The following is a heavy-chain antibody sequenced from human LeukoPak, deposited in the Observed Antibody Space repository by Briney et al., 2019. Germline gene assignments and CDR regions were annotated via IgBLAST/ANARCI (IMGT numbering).Heavy chain of an antibody. V-gene: IGHV3-74*01. Sequence: GGSLRLSCTASGFTFSSYWMHWVRQVPGKGLVWVSRINSAGISTNYADSVKGRFTISRDNAKNTLYLQMNSLRDEDTAVYYCARPRGSYYRDAFDIWGQGTVVIVSS. CDR2: INSAGIST. D-gene: IGHD1-26*01. J-gene: IGHJ3*02. CDR3: ARPRGSYYRDAFDI. CDR1: GFTFSSYW.